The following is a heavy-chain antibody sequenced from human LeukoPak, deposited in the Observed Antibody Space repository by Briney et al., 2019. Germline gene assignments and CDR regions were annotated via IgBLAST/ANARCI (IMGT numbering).Heavy chain of an antibody. CDR1: GFTFRRYG. V-gene: IGHV3-33*01. J-gene: IGHJ5*02. CDR3: VRDQVPAHGWFDP. Sequence: GGSLRLSCAASGFTFRRYGMHWVRQAPGKGLEWVAVIWTDGDNKYYAGSVKGRFTISRDDSENTLYLQMNSLRVEDTAVYFCVRDQVPAHGWFDPWGQGILVTVSS. CDR2: IWTDGDNK.